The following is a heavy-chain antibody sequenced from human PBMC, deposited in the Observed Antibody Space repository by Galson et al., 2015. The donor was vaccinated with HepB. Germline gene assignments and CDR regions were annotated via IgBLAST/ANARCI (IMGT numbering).Heavy chain of an antibody. D-gene: IGHD3-10*01. Sequence: SLRLSCAASGFTFSDYYMSWIRQAPGKGLEWVSYISSSSSYTNYADSVKGRFTISRDNAKNSLYLQMNSLRAEDTAVYYCARGDYGSGSYYTPYYFDYWGQGTLVTVSS. CDR3: ARGDYGSGSYYTPYYFDY. J-gene: IGHJ4*02. V-gene: IGHV3-11*06. CDR1: GFTFSDYY. CDR2: ISSSSSYT.